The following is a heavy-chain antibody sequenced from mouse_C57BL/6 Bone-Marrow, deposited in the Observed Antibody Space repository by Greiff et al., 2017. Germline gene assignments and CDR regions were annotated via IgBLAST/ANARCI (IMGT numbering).Heavy chain of an antibody. CDR2: INPNNGGN. Sequence: EVQLQQSGPGLVKPGASVKMSCKASGYTFTDYYMHWVKQSHGKSLEWIGYINPNNGGNSYNQKFKGKATLTVNKYYSTASLDLRSLTAEACAVYYCANDLLWLRRYYYAMDYWGQGTSVTVSS. J-gene: IGHJ4*01. CDR3: ANDLLWLRRYYYAMDY. CDR1: GYTFTDYY. D-gene: IGHD2-2*01. V-gene: IGHV1-22*01.